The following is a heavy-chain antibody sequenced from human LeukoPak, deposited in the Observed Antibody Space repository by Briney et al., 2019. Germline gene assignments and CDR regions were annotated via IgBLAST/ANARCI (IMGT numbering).Heavy chain of an antibody. CDR2: LNSDGSST. Sequence: GGSLRLSCAASGFTFSSYWMHWVRHAPGKGLVWVSRLNSDGSSTSYADSVKGRFTISRDNAETTLHLQMNNLSAEDTAVYYCARASNKNSINFDYWGQGALVTVSP. J-gene: IGHJ4*02. CDR3: ARASNKNSINFDY. V-gene: IGHV3-74*01. D-gene: IGHD4-11*01. CDR1: GFTFSSYW.